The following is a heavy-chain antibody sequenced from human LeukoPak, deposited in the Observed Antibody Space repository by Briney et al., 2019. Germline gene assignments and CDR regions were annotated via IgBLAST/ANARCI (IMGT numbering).Heavy chain of an antibody. CDR2: ISRSSSYI. D-gene: IGHD3-10*01. CDR3: AKTRVRGPNQGYFDY. J-gene: IGHJ4*02. Sequence: PGGSLRLSCAASGFTFSTYSMNWVRQAPGKGLEWVSSISRSSSYIYYADSVKGRFTISRDNAKNSLYLQMNSLRAEDTAVYYCAKTRVRGPNQGYFDYWGQGTLVTVSS. V-gene: IGHV3-21*01. CDR1: GFTFSTYS.